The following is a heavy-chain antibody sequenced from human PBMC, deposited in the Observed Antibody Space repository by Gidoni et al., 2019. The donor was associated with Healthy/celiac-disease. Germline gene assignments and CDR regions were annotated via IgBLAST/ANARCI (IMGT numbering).Heavy chain of an antibody. J-gene: IGHJ4*02. CDR1: GFTFSSYE. CDR2: ISSSGSTI. D-gene: IGHD6-19*01. V-gene: IGHV3-48*03. Sequence: EVQLVESGGGLVQPGGSLRRSCAASGFTFSSYEMNWVRQAPGKGLEWVSYISSSGSTIYYADSVKGRFTISRDNAKNSLYLQMNSLRAEDTAVYYCAREYSSGWYSLDYWGQGTLVTVSS. CDR3: AREYSSGWYSLDY.